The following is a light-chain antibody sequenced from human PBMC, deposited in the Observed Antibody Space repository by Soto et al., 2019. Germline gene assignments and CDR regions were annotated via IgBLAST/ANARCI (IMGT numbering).Light chain of an antibody. CDR3: QSYDSSLSGHYV. Sequence: QSVLTQPPSVSGAPGQRVTISCTGSSSNIGAGYDVHWYQQLPGTAPKLLIYGNSNRPSGVPDRFSGSKSGTSASLAITGLQAEDDADYYCQSYDSSLSGHYVFGTGTKLTVL. V-gene: IGLV1-40*01. J-gene: IGLJ1*01. CDR1: SSNIGAGYD. CDR2: GNS.